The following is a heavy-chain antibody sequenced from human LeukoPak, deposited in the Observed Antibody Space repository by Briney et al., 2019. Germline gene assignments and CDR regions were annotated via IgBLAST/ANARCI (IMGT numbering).Heavy chain of an antibody. V-gene: IGHV1-2*02. D-gene: IGHD1-1*01. Sequence: ASVKVSCKASGYTFTGYYIHWVRQAPGQSLEWMGWINPKSGGTNYAQEFQGRVALTRDTSISTAYMDLTTLTSDDTAVYYCASISTTGPFDYWGQGTLVTVFS. CDR1: GYTFTGYY. J-gene: IGHJ4*02. CDR3: ASISTTGPFDY. CDR2: INPKSGGT.